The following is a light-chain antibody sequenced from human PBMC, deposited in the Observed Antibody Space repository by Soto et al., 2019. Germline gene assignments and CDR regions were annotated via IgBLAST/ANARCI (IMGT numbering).Light chain of an antibody. Sequence: AIRMTQSPSSFSASTGDRVTITWRASQCISSYLAWYQQKPGKAPKLLIYAASTLQSGFPSRFSGSGSGTDFTLTISSLQSEDFATYYCQQYYSYPLTFGGGTKVEIK. CDR1: QCISSY. V-gene: IGKV1-8*01. CDR2: AAS. CDR3: QQYYSYPLT. J-gene: IGKJ4*01.